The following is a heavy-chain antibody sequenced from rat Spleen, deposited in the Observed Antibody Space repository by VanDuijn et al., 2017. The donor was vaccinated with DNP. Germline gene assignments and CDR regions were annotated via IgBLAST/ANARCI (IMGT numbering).Heavy chain of an antibody. D-gene: IGHD4-3*01. V-gene: IGHV5-7*01. Sequence: EVQLVESGGGLVQPGRSLKLSCAASGFTFSDYAMAWVRQAPKKGLEWVATISYDGSSTYYRDSVKGRFTISRDNAKSTLYLQMDSLRPEDTATYYCARHNSGFDYWGQGVMVTVSS. J-gene: IGHJ2*01. CDR3: ARHNSGFDY. CDR1: GFTFSDYA. CDR2: ISYDGSST.